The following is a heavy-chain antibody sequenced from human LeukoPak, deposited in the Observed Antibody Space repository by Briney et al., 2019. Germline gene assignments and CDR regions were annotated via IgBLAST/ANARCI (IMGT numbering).Heavy chain of an antibody. CDR1: GFTFSSYG. D-gene: IGHD3-9*01. CDR3: AKGLLRYFDWSRYFDY. J-gene: IGHJ4*02. V-gene: IGHV3-30*18. Sequence: PGRSLRLSCAASGFTFSSYGMHWVRQAPGKGLEWVAVISYDGSNKYYADSVKGRFTISRDNSKNTLYLQMNSLRAEDTAVYYCAKGLLRYFDWSRYFDYWGQGTLVTVSS. CDR2: ISYDGSNK.